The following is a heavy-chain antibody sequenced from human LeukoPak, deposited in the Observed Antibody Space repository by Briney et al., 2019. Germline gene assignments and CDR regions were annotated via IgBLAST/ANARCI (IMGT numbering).Heavy chain of an antibody. CDR2: IYYSGST. CDR1: GGSISSSSYY. J-gene: IGHJ4*02. CDR3: ARGPNYYDSSGYPYYFDY. V-gene: IGHV4-39*01. Sequence: SETLSLTCTVSGGSISSSSYYWGWIRQPPGKGLEWIGSIYYSGSTYYNPSLKSRVTISVDTSKNQFSLKLSSVTAADMAVYYCARGPNYYDSSGYPYYFDYWGQGTLVTVSS. D-gene: IGHD3-22*01.